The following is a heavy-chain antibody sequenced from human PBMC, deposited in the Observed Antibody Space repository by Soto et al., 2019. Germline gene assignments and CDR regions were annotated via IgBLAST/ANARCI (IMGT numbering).Heavy chain of an antibody. CDR2: IIPIFGTA. CDR3: ARDPLEKGPAAKRTRYYYGMDV. CDR1: GGTFSSYA. J-gene: IGHJ6*02. V-gene: IGHV1-69*06. Sequence: EASVKVSCKASGGTFSSYAISWVRQAPGQGLEWMGGIIPIFGTANYAQKFQGRVTITADKSTSTAYMELSSLRSEDTAVYYCARDPLEKGPAAKRTRYYYGMDVWGQGTTVTVSS. D-gene: IGHD2-2*01.